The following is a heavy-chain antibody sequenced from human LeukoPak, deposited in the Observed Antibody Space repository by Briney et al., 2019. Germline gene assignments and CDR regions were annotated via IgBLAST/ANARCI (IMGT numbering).Heavy chain of an antibody. V-gene: IGHV3-48*02. J-gene: IGHJ4*02. Sequence: GESLKISCAASGFTFSSYSMNWVRQAPGKGLEWVSYISSSSSTIYYADSVKGRFTISRDNAKNSLYLQMNSLRDEDTAVYYCARERVGYGSGTYYFDYWGQGTLVTVSS. CDR1: GFTFSSYS. D-gene: IGHD3-10*01. CDR2: ISSSSSTI. CDR3: ARERVGYGSGTYYFDY.